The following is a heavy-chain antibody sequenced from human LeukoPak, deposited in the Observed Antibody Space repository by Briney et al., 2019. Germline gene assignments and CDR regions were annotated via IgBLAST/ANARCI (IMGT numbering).Heavy chain of an antibody. D-gene: IGHD1-26*01. CDR1: GFSFSDHY. V-gene: IGHV3-72*01. Sequence: GGSLRLSCAASGFSFSDHYMDWVRQAPGKGLEWVGRTRNEANIYTTKYAASVKGRFTISRDDSKNSLYLQMNSLKTEDTAVYYCASPVGATTVRAFDIWGQGTMVTVSS. J-gene: IGHJ3*02. CDR3: ASPVGATTVRAFDI. CDR2: TRNEANIYTT.